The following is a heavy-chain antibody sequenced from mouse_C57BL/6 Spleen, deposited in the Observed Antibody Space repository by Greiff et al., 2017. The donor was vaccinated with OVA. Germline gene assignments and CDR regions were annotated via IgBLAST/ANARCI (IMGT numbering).Heavy chain of an antibody. CDR2: LNPSTGGT. CDR1: GYSFTGYY. V-gene: IGHV1-42*01. Sequence: VQLQQSGPELVKPGASVKISCKASGYSFTGYYMNWVKQSPEKSLEWIGELNPSTGGTTYNQKFKAKATLTVDKSSSTAYMQLKSLTSEDSAVYYCARGTAQATFPYWGQGTLVTVSA. CDR3: ARGTAQATFPY. J-gene: IGHJ3*01. D-gene: IGHD3-2*02.